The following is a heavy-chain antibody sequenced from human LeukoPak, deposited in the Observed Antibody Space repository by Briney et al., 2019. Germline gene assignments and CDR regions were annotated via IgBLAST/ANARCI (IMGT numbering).Heavy chain of an antibody. CDR2: IIPIFGTA. J-gene: IGHJ4*02. CDR1: GGTFSSYA. D-gene: IGHD1-26*01. CDR3: ARGKRGATTDYFDY. V-gene: IGHV1-69*13. Sequence: ASVKVSCKASGGTFSSYAISSVRQAPGQGLEWMGGIIPIFGTANYAQKFQGRVTITADESTSTAYMELSSLRSEDTAVYYCARGKRGATTDYFDYWGQGTLVTVSS.